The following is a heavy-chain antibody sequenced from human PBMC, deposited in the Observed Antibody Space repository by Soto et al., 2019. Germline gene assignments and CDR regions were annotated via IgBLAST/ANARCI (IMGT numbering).Heavy chain of an antibody. V-gene: IGHV4-30-4*01. CDR2: IYYSGST. CDR1: GGSISSGDYY. Sequence: SETLSLTCTVSGGSISSGDYYWSWIRQPPGKGLEWIGYIYYSGSTYYNPSLKRRVTISVDTSKNQFSLKLSSVTAADTAVYYCARAMVVTKNWFDPWGQGTLVTVYS. CDR3: ARAMVVTKNWFDP. J-gene: IGHJ5*02. D-gene: IGHD2-21*02.